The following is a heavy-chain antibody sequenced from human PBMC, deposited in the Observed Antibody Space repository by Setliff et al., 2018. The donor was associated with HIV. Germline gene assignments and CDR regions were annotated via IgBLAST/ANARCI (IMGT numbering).Heavy chain of an antibody. D-gene: IGHD5-12*01. Sequence: GGSLRLSCTAAGFTFGDYAMSWVRQAPGKGLEWVGFIRSNAYGGTTDYAASVKGRFTITRDDSNNIAYLQMNSPKTEDTAVYYCATGYDRRFPFDYWGQGTLVTVSS. CDR2: IRSNAYGGTT. V-gene: IGHV3-49*04. J-gene: IGHJ4*02. CDR3: ATGYDRRFPFDY. CDR1: GFTFGDYA.